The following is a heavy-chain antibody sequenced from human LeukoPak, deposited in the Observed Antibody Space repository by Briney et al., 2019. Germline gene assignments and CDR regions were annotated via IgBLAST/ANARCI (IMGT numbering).Heavy chain of an antibody. CDR1: GFPFSSYN. CDR3: ARAMYYFEY. J-gene: IGHJ4*02. CDR2: ISSSSSSI. V-gene: IGHV3-48*02. Sequence: PWESLRLSCVGSGFPFSSYNMNWVRQAPGKGLEWVSYISSSSSSIYYADSVKGRFTISRDNAKNSLYLQMNSLRDEDTAVYSCARAMYYFEYWGQGTMVTASS.